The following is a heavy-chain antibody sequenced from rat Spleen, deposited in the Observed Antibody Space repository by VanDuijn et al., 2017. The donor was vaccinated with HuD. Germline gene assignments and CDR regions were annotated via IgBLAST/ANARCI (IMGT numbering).Heavy chain of an antibody. J-gene: IGHJ1*01. Sequence: EVQLVESGGGLVRPGRSLKLSCAASGFTFSNYDMAWIRQAPTKGLEWIASISTGGGNTSYRDSVKGRFTISRDNAKSTLYLQMNSLRSEDTATYYCARRGGPYWYFDFWGPGTMVTVSS. V-gene: IGHV5-25*01. D-gene: IGHD4-3*01. CDR2: ISTGGGNT. CDR1: GFTFSNYD. CDR3: ARRGGPYWYFDF.